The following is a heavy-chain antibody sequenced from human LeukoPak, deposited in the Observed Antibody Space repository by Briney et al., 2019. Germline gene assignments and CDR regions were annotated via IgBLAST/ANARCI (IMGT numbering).Heavy chain of an antibody. V-gene: IGHV3-23*01. CDR2: VSGNGITT. Sequence: GGSLRLSCTASGFTFSSYAMSWVRQVPGKGLEWVSTVSGNGITTYYADSVKGRFTISRDNSKNTLFLQMNTLRAEDTAVYYCAKRSETLYFDYWGQGSLVTVSS. J-gene: IGHJ4*02. CDR1: GFTFSSYA. CDR3: AKRSETLYFDY. D-gene: IGHD2/OR15-2a*01.